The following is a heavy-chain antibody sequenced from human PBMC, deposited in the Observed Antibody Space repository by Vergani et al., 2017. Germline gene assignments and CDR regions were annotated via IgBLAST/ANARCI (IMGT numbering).Heavy chain of an antibody. CDR1: GFTFSTYW. D-gene: IGHD6-19*01. Sequence: EVQLVESGGGLVQPGGSLRLSCAASGFTFSTYWMTWVRQAPGKGLEWVANIKPDGSDKKYVDSVKGRFTISRDNAKNSVYLQMNSLRVKDTAVYYCASGSGYNIDGYWGQGTLVTVSS. CDR2: IKPDGSDK. V-gene: IGHV3-7*01. J-gene: IGHJ4*02. CDR3: ASGSGYNIDGY.